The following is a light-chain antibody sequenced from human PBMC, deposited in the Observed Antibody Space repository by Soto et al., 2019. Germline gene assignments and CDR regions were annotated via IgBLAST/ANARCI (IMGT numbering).Light chain of an antibody. V-gene: IGKV3-15*01. J-gene: IGKJ1*01. CDR3: QQYDTWPRT. Sequence: ETVMTHSPATLSVSPGEGATLSCRASQVVSSNLAWYQQKPGQAPRLLIYGASTRATGIPARFSGSGSGTEFTLTIGSLQSEDFAFYYCQQYDTWPRTFGQGTKVEIK. CDR2: GAS. CDR1: QVVSSN.